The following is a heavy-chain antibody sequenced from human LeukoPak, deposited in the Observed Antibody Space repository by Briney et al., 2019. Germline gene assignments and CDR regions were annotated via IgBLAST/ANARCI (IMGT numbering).Heavy chain of an antibody. Sequence: SETLSLTCTVSGGSISSSSYYWGWIRQPPGKGLEWIGSIYYSGSTYYNPSLKSRVTISVDTSKNQFSLKLSSVTAADTAVYYCARAPQYSSSWYTYYYYYMDVWGKGTTVTISS. CDR1: GGSISSSSYY. J-gene: IGHJ6*03. CDR2: IYYSGST. CDR3: ARAPQYSSSWYTYYYYYMDV. V-gene: IGHV4-39*07. D-gene: IGHD6-13*01.